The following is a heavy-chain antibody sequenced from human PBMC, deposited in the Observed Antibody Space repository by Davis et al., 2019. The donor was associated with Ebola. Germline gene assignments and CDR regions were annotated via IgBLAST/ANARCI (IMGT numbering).Heavy chain of an antibody. Sequence: PSETLSLTCAVYGGSFSGYYWSWIRQPPGKGLEWIGEINHSGSTNYNPSLKSRVTISVDTSKNQFSLKLSSVTAADTAVYYCARYIAARPYYYYYMDVWGKGTTVTVSS. V-gene: IGHV4-34*01. CDR1: GGSFSGYY. D-gene: IGHD6-6*01. CDR3: ARYIAARPYYYYYMDV. J-gene: IGHJ6*03. CDR2: INHSGST.